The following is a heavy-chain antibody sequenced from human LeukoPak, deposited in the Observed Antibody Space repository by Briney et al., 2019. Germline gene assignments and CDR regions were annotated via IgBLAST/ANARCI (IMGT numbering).Heavy chain of an antibody. CDR3: ARGYYDSSGYYGDYFDY. J-gene: IGHJ4*02. Sequence: GGSLRLSCAAYGFTFNTYGMNWVRQAPGKGLEWVAVISYDGSNKYYADSVKGRFTISRDNSKNTLYLQMNSLRAEDTAVYYCARGYYDSSGYYGDYFDYWGQGTLVTVSS. CDR1: GFTFNTYG. D-gene: IGHD3-22*01. CDR2: ISYDGSNK. V-gene: IGHV3-30*19.